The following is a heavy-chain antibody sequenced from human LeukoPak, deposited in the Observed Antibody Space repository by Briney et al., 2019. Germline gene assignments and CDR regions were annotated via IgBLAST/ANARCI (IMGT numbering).Heavy chain of an antibody. CDR1: GYTFTDYN. CDR3: AREGESEMATNFDY. V-gene: IGHV1-2*02. Sequence: ASVKVSCKASGYTFTDYNIHWVRQAPGQGLEWMGWINPKSGGTNYAQKFQGRVTMTRDTSISTAYMELNRLRSDDTAVYYCAREGESEMATNFDYWGQGTLVTVSS. J-gene: IGHJ4*02. CDR2: INPKSGGT. D-gene: IGHD5-24*01.